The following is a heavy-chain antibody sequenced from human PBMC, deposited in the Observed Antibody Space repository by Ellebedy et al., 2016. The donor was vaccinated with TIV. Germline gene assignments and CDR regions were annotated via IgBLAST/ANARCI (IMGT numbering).Heavy chain of an antibody. CDR3: AKGYMSPFDY. CDR1: GFTFSSYA. CDR2: ISYDGSNK. Sequence: GESLKISCAASGFTFSSYAIHWVRQAPGKGLEWVAIISYDGSNKYYGDSVKGRFTISRDNSKNTFYLHMNSLRAEDTALYYCAKGYMSPFDYWGQGNLVTVSS. D-gene: IGHD2-2*02. V-gene: IGHV3-30-3*01. J-gene: IGHJ4*02.